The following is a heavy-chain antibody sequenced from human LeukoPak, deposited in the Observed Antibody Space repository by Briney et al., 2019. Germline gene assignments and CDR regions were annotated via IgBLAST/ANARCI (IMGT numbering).Heavy chain of an antibody. D-gene: IGHD4-17*01. V-gene: IGHV3-15*01. CDR1: GITFINAW. CDR3: TTPLTTVTTLPFDS. Sequence: PGGSLRLSCAASGITFINAWMSWVRQAPGKGLEWVARIKSRSDGGTTDYATPVKGRFTISRDDPQATVYLQMNSLKTEDTAVYYCTTPLTTVTTLPFDSWGQGTLVTVSS. CDR2: IKSRSDGGTT. J-gene: IGHJ4*02.